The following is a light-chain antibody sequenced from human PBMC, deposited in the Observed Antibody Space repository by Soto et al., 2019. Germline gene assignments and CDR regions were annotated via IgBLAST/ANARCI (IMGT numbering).Light chain of an antibody. CDR2: AAS. CDR1: QSISSY. J-gene: IGKJ2*01. V-gene: IGKV1-39*01. CDR3: QQSYSSPRT. Sequence: DIQMTQSPSSLSASVGDRVTITCRASQSISSYLNWYQHKAGKAPKLLIYAASSLQSGVPSRFSGSGSGTDFTLTISSLQSEDFATYYCQQSYSSPRTFGQGTKLEIK.